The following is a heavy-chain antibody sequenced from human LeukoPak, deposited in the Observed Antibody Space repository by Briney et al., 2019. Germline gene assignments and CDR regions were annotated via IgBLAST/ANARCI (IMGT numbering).Heavy chain of an antibody. CDR3: ARDMGGSSGYADY. D-gene: IGHD3-22*01. CDR1: GFTFRTYE. V-gene: IGHV3-48*03. CDR2: ISSSGSDI. Sequence: GGSLRLSCATSGFTFRTYEMNWVRQAPGKGLEWVSYISSSGSDIYYADSVKGRFTISRDNARNSLDLHMSSLRTDDTATYYCARDMGGSSGYADYWGLGTLVTVSS. J-gene: IGHJ4*02.